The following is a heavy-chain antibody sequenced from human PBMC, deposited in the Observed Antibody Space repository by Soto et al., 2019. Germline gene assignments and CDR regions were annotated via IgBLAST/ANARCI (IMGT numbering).Heavy chain of an antibody. Sequence: QVQLVESGGGVVQPGRSLRLSCAASGFSFSYYAMHWVRRAPGKGLEWVALISYDGSNKFYADSVKGRFTISRDNSKNTLYLQMNGLRTEDTAVYYCAKTGRDYGDSPHDYWGQGTLVTVSS. J-gene: IGHJ4*02. CDR2: ISYDGSNK. V-gene: IGHV3-30*18. CDR3: AKTGRDYGDSPHDY. D-gene: IGHD4-17*01. CDR1: GFSFSYYA.